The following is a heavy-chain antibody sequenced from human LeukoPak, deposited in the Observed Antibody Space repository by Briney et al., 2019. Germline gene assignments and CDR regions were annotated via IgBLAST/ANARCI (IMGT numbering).Heavy chain of an antibody. J-gene: IGHJ4*02. V-gene: IGHV4-61*02. CDR3: ARSPEITMIPDY. Sequence: SSETLSLTCTVSGVSISSSSYYWSWIRQPAGKGLEWIGRIYTSGSTNYNPSLKSRVTISVDTSKNQFSLKLSSVTAADTAVYYCARSPEITMIPDYWGQGTLVTVSS. CDR1: GVSISSSSYY. D-gene: IGHD3-22*01. CDR2: IYTSGST.